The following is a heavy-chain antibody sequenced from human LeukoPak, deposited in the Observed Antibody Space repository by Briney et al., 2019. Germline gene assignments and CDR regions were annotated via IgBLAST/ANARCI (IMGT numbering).Heavy chain of an antibody. CDR3: ARDAGGRTQREGWFDP. V-gene: IGHV3-74*01. CDR1: GFIFSSYW. J-gene: IGHJ5*02. CDR2: INTDGSST. Sequence: PGGSLRLSCAASGFIFSSYWMHWVRHAPGKGLAWVSRINTDGSSTSYADSVKGRFTISRDNARNSLYLQMNSLRVEDTAVYYCARDAGGRTQREGWFDPWGQGTLVTVSS. D-gene: IGHD1-26*01.